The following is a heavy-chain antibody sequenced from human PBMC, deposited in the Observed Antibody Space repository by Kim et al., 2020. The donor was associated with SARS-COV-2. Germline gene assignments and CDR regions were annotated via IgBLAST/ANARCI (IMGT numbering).Heavy chain of an antibody. Sequence: GGSLRLSCAASGFTFSSYAMSWVRQAPGKGLEWVSAISGSGGSTYYADSVKGRFTISRDNSKNTLYLQMNSLRAEDTAVYYCAKGGYRHYGSYYNSLDWFDPWGQGTLVTVSS. CDR3: AKGGYRHYGSYYNSLDWFDP. V-gene: IGHV3-23*01. CDR1: GFTFSSYA. J-gene: IGHJ5*02. D-gene: IGHD3-10*01. CDR2: ISGSGGST.